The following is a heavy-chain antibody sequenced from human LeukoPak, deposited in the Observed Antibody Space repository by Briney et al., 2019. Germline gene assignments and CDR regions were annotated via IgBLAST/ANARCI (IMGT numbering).Heavy chain of an antibody. CDR3: ARAGEDCSSTSCPPYYFDY. Sequence: ASVKVSCKASGYTFTSYDINWVRQATGQGLEWMGWMNPNSGNTGYAQKFQGRVTITRNTSISTAYMELSSLRSEDTAVYYCARAGEDCSSTSCPPYYFDYWGQGTLVTVSS. D-gene: IGHD2-2*01. J-gene: IGHJ4*02. V-gene: IGHV1-8*03. CDR2: MNPNSGNT. CDR1: GYTFTSYD.